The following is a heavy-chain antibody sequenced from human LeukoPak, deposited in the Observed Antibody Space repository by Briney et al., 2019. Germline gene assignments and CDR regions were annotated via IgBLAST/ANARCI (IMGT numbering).Heavy chain of an antibody. V-gene: IGHV3-48*02. J-gene: IGHJ4*02. CDR3: ASSGSYRFDY. D-gene: IGHD1-26*01. Sequence: PGGSLRLSCAASGLTFSSYSMNWVRQAPGKGLEWVSHITASGTAMFYADSVKGRFTISRDNAKNSLYLQMSSLRDEDTAVYYCASSGSYRFDYWGQGTLVTVSS. CDR1: GLTFSSYS. CDR2: ITASGTAM.